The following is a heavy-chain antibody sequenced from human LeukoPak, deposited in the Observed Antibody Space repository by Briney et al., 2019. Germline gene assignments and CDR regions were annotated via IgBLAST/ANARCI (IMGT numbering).Heavy chain of an antibody. V-gene: IGHV1-69*04. CDR2: IIPILGIA. D-gene: IGHD3-10*01. Sequence: SVKVSCKASEGTFSSYAISWVRQAPGQGLEWMGRIIPILGIANYAQKFQGRVTITADKSTSTAYMELSSLRSEDTAVYYCARDRDYYGSGGPFDYWGQGTLVTVSS. CDR3: ARDRDYYGSGGPFDY. CDR1: EGTFSSYA. J-gene: IGHJ4*02.